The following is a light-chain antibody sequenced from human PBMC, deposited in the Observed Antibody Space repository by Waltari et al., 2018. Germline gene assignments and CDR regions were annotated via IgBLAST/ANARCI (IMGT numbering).Light chain of an antibody. J-gene: IGKJ3*01. CDR3: HQYDNLPFT. V-gene: IGKV1-33*01. CDR1: QDINNY. Sequence: DIQMTQSPSSLSASVGDRVTITCQASQDINNYLNWYQQKPGKAPKLLIYDASSLETGVPSRFSGSGSVSHFTFSISSLQPEDIATYYCHQYDNLPFTFGPGTKVDIK. CDR2: DAS.